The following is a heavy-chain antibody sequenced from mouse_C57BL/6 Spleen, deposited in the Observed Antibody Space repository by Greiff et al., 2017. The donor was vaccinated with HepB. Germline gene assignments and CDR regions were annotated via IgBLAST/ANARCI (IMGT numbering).Heavy chain of an antibody. CDR3: TTWTTVVGYAMDY. CDR1: GFNIKDDY. Sequence: EVQLQQSGAELVRPGASVKLSCTASGFNIKDDYMHWVKQRPEQGLEWIGWIDPENGDTEYASKFQGKATITADTSSNTAYLQLSSLTSEDTAVYYCTTWTTVVGYAMDYWGQGTSVTVSS. V-gene: IGHV14-4*01. CDR2: IDPENGDT. D-gene: IGHD1-1*01. J-gene: IGHJ4*01.